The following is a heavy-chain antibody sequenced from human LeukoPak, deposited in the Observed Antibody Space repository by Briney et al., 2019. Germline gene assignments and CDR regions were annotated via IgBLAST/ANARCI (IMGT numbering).Heavy chain of an antibody. CDR3: AKGLWAAAGTDY. Sequence: PGGSLRLTCAASGFTFSDYYMSWISQAPGKGLEGVSYISSSGSTIYYADSVKGRFTISRDNAKNTLYLQMNSLRAEDTAVYYCAKGLWAAAGTDYWGQGTLVTVSS. CDR2: ISSSGSTI. CDR1: GFTFSDYY. J-gene: IGHJ4*02. V-gene: IGHV3-11*01. D-gene: IGHD6-13*01.